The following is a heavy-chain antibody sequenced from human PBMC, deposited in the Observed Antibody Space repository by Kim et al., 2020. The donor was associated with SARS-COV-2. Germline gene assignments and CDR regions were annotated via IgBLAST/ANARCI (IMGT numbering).Heavy chain of an antibody. V-gene: IGHV4-61*01. J-gene: IGHJ6*02. CDR1: GGSVSSGSYY. CDR3: AREPYYYDSSGYYGYYYYGMDV. CDR2: IYYSGST. Sequence: SETLSLTCTVSGGSVSSGSYYWSWIRQPPGKGLEWIGYIYYSGSTNYNPSLKSRVTISVDTSKNQFSLKLSSVTAADTAVYYCAREPYYYDSSGYYGYYYYGMDVWGQGTTVTVSS. D-gene: IGHD3-22*01.